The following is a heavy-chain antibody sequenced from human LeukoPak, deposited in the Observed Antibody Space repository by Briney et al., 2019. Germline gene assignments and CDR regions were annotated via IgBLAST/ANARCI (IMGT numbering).Heavy chain of an antibody. V-gene: IGHV3-21*01. Sequence: GGSLRLSCAASGFTFSSYSMNWVRQAPGKGLEWVSSISSSSSYIYYADSVKGRFTIPRDNARNSLYLQMNSLRAEDTAVYYCARDGYGDYVGAFDIWGQGTMVTVSS. D-gene: IGHD4-17*01. CDR3: ARDGYGDYVGAFDI. CDR1: GFTFSSYS. CDR2: ISSSSSYI. J-gene: IGHJ3*02.